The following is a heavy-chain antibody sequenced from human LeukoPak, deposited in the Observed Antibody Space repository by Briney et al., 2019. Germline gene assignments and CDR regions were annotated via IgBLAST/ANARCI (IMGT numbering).Heavy chain of an antibody. J-gene: IGHJ4*02. CDR2: MFHSGST. CDR3: ARVRYNWNRDFDY. Sequence: SETLSLTCTVSGYSISSGYYWGWIRQPPGKGLEWIGSMFHSGSTYHNPSLKSRVTMSVDTSKNQFSLKLSSVTAADTAVYYCARVRYNWNRDFDYWGQGTLVTVSS. V-gene: IGHV4-38-2*02. CDR1: GYSISSGYY. D-gene: IGHD1-20*01.